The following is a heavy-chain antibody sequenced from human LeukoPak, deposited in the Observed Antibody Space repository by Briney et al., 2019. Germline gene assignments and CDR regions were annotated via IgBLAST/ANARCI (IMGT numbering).Heavy chain of an antibody. CDR1: GFTFSHHW. J-gene: IGHJ4*02. Sequence: GGSLGLSCAASGFTFSHHWMSWVRQAPGKGLEWVANIKEDGSEKYYVDSVKGRFTISRDNSKNTLYLQMNSLRAEDTAVYYCAKIPDIVVVPAAIWFGYWGQGTLVTVSS. CDR2: IKEDGSEK. V-gene: IGHV3-7*01. CDR3: AKIPDIVVVPAAIWFGY. D-gene: IGHD2-2*01.